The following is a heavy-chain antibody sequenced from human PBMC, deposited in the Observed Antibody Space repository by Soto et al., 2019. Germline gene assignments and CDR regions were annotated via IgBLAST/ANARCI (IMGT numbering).Heavy chain of an antibody. Sequence: SSVKGSCKASGGTFSSYAISWVRQAPGQGLEWMGGIIPIFGTANYAQKFQGRVTITADESTSTAYMELSSLRSEDTAAYYCASGGHIAVAGLDYYYYGMDVWGQGTTVTVSS. V-gene: IGHV1-69*13. D-gene: IGHD6-19*01. CDR3: ASGGHIAVAGLDYYYYGMDV. J-gene: IGHJ6*02. CDR1: GGTFSSYA. CDR2: IIPIFGTA.